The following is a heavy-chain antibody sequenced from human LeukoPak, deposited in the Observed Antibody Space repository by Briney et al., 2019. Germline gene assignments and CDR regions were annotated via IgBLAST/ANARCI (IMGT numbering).Heavy chain of an antibody. Sequence: SETLSLTCAVYGGSFSGYYWSWIRQPPGKGLEWIGEINHSGSTNYNPSLKSRVTISVDTSKNQFSLKLSSVTAADTAMYYCARERHGAFDYWGQGTLVTVSS. J-gene: IGHJ4*02. CDR3: ARERHGAFDY. D-gene: IGHD3-10*01. CDR1: GGSFSGYY. CDR2: INHSGST. V-gene: IGHV4-34*01.